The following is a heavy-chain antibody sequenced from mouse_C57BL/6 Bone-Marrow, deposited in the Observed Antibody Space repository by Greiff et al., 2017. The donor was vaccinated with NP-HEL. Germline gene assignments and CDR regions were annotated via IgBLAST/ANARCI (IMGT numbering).Heavy chain of an antibody. CDR2: IYPGSGST. J-gene: IGHJ3*01. CDR1: GYTFTSYW. D-gene: IGHD1-1*01. Sequence: QVQLQQSGAELVKPGASVKMSCKASGYTFTSYWITWVKQRPGQGLEWIGDIYPGSGSTNYNEKFKSKATLTVDTSSSTAYMQLSSLTSEDSAVYYCARLNYYGSSPFAYWGQGTLVTVSA. V-gene: IGHV1-55*01. CDR3: ARLNYYGSSPFAY.